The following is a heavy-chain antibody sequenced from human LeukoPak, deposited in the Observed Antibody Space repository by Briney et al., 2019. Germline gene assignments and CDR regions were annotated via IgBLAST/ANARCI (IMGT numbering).Heavy chain of an antibody. CDR3: ARETSGWFGSTGLDY. CDR2: ISGSGGST. Sequence: PGGSLRLSCAASGFTFRNYTMTWVRQAPGKGLEWVSAISGSGGSTYYADSVKGRFTISRDNSKNTLYLQMNSLRAEDTAVYYCARETSGWFGSTGLDYWGQGTLVTVSS. CDR1: GFTFRNYT. V-gene: IGHV3-23*01. D-gene: IGHD3-10*01. J-gene: IGHJ4*02.